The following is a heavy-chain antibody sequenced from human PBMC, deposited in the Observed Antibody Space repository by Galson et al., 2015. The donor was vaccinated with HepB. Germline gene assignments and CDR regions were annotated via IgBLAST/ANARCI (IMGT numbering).Heavy chain of an antibody. D-gene: IGHD6-13*01. Sequence: SVKVSCKVSGGTFSTHAMSWVRQAPGQGLEWMGGITPIFGTAKYAQKFQGRVTITADESTSTVYMELSSLRFEDTAVYYCAREGIAASTNPVDYWGQGTLVTVSS. J-gene: IGHJ4*02. CDR1: GGTFSTHA. CDR3: AREGIAASTNPVDY. CDR2: ITPIFGTA. V-gene: IGHV1-69*13.